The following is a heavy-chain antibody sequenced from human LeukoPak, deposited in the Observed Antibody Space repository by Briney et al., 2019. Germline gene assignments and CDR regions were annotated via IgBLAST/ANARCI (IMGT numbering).Heavy chain of an antibody. J-gene: IGHJ4*02. CDR1: GFTFSSYE. CDR2: ISSSGSTI. D-gene: IGHD3-10*01. Sequence: GGSLRLPCAASGFTFSSYEMNWVRQAPGKLLEWVSYISSSGSTIYYADSVKGQFTISRDNANNSLYLKMNSLRAEDTAVYYCARDGKYYYGSGDSDLFDYWGQGTLVTVSS. CDR3: ARDGKYYYGSGDSDLFDY. V-gene: IGHV3-48*03.